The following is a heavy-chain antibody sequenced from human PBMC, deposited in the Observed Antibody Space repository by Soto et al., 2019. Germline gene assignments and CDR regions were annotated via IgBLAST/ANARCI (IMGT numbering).Heavy chain of an antibody. CDR3: ARGGYSYGHPDALDI. J-gene: IGHJ3*02. V-gene: IGHV1-69*06. Sequence: SVKVSCKAPGGTFSSYAISWVGQAPGQGLEWMGGMIPIFGTANYAQKFEGRVTITADKSTSTAYMELSTLRSEDAAVYYCARGGYSYGHPDALDISGQGTIVTVSS. D-gene: IGHD5-18*01. CDR2: MIPIFGTA. CDR1: GGTFSSYA.